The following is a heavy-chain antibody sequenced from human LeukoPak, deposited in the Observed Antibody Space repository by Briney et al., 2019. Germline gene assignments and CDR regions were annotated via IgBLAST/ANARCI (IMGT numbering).Heavy chain of an antibody. J-gene: IGHJ4*02. D-gene: IGHD7-27*01. V-gene: IGHV1-8*01. CDR2: MSPNSGNT. Sequence: GASVKVSCKASGYTFTSYDINWVRQATGQGPEWMGWMSPNSGNTGYAQKFQGRVTMTRSTSMSTAYMELSSLRSEDTAVYYCARGPPNWGYDYWGQETLVTVSS. CDR1: GYTFTSYD. CDR3: ARGPPNWGYDY.